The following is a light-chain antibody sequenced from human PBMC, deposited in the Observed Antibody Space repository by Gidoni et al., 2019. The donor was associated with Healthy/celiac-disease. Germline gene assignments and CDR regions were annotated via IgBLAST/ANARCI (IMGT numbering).Light chain of an antibody. J-gene: IGLJ3*02. CDR3: CSYAGSSTV. Sequence: QSALTQPASVSGSPGQSITISCTGTSSDVGSYNLVSWYQQHPGKAPKLMIYEVSMRPSGVSNRFSGSKSGNTASLTISGLQAEDEADYYCCSYAGSSTVFGGGTKLTVL. CDR1: SSDVGSYNL. V-gene: IGLV2-23*02. CDR2: EVS.